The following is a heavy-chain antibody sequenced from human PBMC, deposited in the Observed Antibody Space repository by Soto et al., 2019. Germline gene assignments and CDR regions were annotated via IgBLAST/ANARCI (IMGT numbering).Heavy chain of an antibody. D-gene: IGHD3-22*01. J-gene: IGHJ4*01. CDR3: ARSHGSGYFSHFDY. Sequence: GGSLILSCAASGFTFSSYAMHWVRQAPGKGLEYVSAISSNGGSTYYANSVKGRFTISRDNSKNTLYLQMGSLRAEDMAVYYCARSHGSGYFSHFDYWGHGTLVTVSS. CDR1: GFTFSSYA. V-gene: IGHV3-64*01. CDR2: ISSNGGST.